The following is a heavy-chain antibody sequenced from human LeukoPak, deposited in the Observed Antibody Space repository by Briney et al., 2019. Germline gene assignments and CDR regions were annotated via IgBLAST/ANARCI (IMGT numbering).Heavy chain of an antibody. Sequence: PGGSLRLSCAASGFTFDNYRMSWVRQAPGKGLEWVSAISGSGGSTYYADSVKGRFTISRDNSKNTLYLQMNSLRAEDTAVYYCAKSAAAPGSYFDYWGQGTLVTVSS. CDR1: GFTFDNYR. D-gene: IGHD2-2*01. J-gene: IGHJ4*02. V-gene: IGHV3-23*01. CDR3: AKSAAAPGSYFDY. CDR2: ISGSGGST.